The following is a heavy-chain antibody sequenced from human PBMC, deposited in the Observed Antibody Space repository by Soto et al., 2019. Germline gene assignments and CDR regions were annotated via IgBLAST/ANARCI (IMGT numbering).Heavy chain of an antibody. J-gene: IGHJ4*02. V-gene: IGHV5-51*01. CDR2: IYPGDSDT. D-gene: IGHD2-15*01. CDR3: ARHPCTGGSCLERFHPPYFDY. Sequence: GESLKISCKGSGYSFTSYWIGWVRQMPGKGLEWMGIIYPGDSDTRYSPTFQGQVTISADKSISTAYLQWSSLKASDTAMYYCARHPCTGGSCLERFHPPYFDYWGQGTLVTVSS. CDR1: GYSFTSYW.